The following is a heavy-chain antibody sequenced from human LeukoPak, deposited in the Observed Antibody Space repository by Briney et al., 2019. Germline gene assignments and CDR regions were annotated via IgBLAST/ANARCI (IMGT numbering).Heavy chain of an antibody. D-gene: IGHD3-3*02. CDR1: GGSISSYY. CDR3: ARAASIHLRYYYYYYGMDV. V-gene: IGHV4-4*07. J-gene: IGHJ6*02. Sequence: SETLSLTCTVSGGSISSYYLNWIRQPAGKGLEWMGRIYPSGSSNSNPSLKSRVTISVDTSKNQFSLKLSSVTAADTAVYYCARAASIHLRYYYYYYGMDVWGQGTTVTVSS. CDR2: IYPSGSS.